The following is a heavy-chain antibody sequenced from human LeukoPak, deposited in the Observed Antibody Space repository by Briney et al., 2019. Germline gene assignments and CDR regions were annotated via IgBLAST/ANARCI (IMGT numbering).Heavy chain of an antibody. D-gene: IGHD1-7*01. CDR2: ISSSSSYI. V-gene: IGHV3-21*01. CDR1: GFTFSSYS. Sequence: RSGGSLRLSCAASGFTFSSYSMNWVRQAPGKGLEWVSSISSSSSYIYYADSVKGRFTISRDNAKNSLYLQMNSLRAEDTAVYYCARVSSPFKLRAGFDPWGQGTLVTVSS. CDR3: ARVSSPFKLRAGFDP. J-gene: IGHJ5*02.